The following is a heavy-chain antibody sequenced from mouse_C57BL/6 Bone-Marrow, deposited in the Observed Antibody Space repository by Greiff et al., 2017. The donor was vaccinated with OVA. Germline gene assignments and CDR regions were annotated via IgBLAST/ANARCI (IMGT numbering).Heavy chain of an antibody. Sequence: EVQVVESGPVLVKPGASVKMSCKASGYTFTDYYMNWVKQSHGKSLEWIGVINPYNGGTSYNQKFKGKATLTVDKSSSTAYMELNSLTSEDSAVYYCAFYGKDYAMDYWGQGTSVTVSS. CDR2: INPYNGGT. V-gene: IGHV1-19*01. CDR3: AFYGKDYAMDY. J-gene: IGHJ4*01. CDR1: GYTFTDYY. D-gene: IGHD1-1*01.